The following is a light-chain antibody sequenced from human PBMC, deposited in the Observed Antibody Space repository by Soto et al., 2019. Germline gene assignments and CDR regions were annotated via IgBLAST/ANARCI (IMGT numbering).Light chain of an antibody. V-gene: IGLV2-14*01. Sequence: ALTQPASVSGSPGQSITISCTGTSSDVGGYKYVSWYRQHPDKAPKLIIFEVSNRPSGISSRFSGSKSGNTASLTISGLQAEDEADYYCASYTSSSTSVIFGRGTQLTVL. J-gene: IGLJ2*01. CDR2: EVS. CDR1: SSDVGGYKY. CDR3: ASYTSSSTSVI.